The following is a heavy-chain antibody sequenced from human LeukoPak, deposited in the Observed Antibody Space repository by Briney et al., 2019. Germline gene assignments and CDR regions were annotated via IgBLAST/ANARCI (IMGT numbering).Heavy chain of an antibody. J-gene: IGHJ5*02. CDR2: ISGSGGST. Sequence: GGSLRLSCAASGFTFSSYAMSWVRQAPGRGLEWVSAISGSGGSTYYADSVKGRFTISRDNSKNTLYLQMNSLRAEDTAVYYCAKGYCSGGSCYTFDPWGQGTLVTVSS. CDR1: GFTFSSYA. CDR3: AKGYCSGGSCYTFDP. D-gene: IGHD2-15*01. V-gene: IGHV3-23*01.